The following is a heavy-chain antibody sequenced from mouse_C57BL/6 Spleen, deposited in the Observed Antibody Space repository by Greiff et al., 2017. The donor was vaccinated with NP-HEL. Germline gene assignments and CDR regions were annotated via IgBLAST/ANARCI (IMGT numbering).Heavy chain of an antibody. CDR2: INPNNGGT. CDR1: GYTFTDYY. V-gene: IGHV1-26*01. CDR3: ARGGFLGLKNYFDY. Sequence: VQLQQSGPELVKPGASVKISCKASGYTFTDYYMNWVKQSHGKSLEWIGDINPNNGGTSYNQKFKGKATLTVDKSSSTAYMELRSLTSEDSAVYYCARGGFLGLKNYFDYWGQGTTLTVSS. J-gene: IGHJ2*01. D-gene: IGHD4-1*01.